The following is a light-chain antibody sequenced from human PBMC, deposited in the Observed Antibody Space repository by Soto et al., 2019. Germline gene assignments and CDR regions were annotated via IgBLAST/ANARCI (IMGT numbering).Light chain of an antibody. J-gene: IGKJ3*01. CDR3: QQYYTTPFT. CDR2: AAS. CDR1: QTISSY. V-gene: IGKV1-39*01. Sequence: DIQMTQSPSSLSASVGDRVTITCRASQTISSYLNWYQQKPGKAPKLLIYAASSLQSGVPSRFSGSGSGIDFTLTISSLQAEDVAVYFCQQYYTTPFTFGPGTKVDIK.